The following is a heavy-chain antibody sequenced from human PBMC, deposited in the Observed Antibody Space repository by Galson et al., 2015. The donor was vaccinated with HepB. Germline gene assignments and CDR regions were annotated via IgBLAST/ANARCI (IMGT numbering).Heavy chain of an antibody. Sequence: SVKVSCKASGYTFSSYGISWVRQAPGQGLEWMGGISAYDGDTNYAQKLQGRVTMTTDTSTSTAYMELRSLRSDDTAVYYCTKDGGSAIGFDPWGQGTLVTVSS. D-gene: IGHD6-19*01. J-gene: IGHJ5*02. CDR1: GYTFSSYG. V-gene: IGHV1-18*01. CDR3: TKDGGSAIGFDP. CDR2: ISAYDGDT.